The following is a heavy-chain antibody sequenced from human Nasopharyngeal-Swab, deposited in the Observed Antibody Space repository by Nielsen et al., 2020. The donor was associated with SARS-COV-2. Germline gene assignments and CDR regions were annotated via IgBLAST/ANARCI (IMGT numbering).Heavy chain of an antibody. D-gene: IGHD3-3*01. J-gene: IGHJ3*02. CDR2: IYHSGST. V-gene: IGHV4-4*02. CDR3: SGDFWSGYPDAFDI. Sequence: QPPGKGLEWIGEIYHSGSTNYNPSLKSRVTISVDKSKNQFSLKLSSVTAADTAVYYCSGDFWSGYPDAFDIWGQGTMVTVSS.